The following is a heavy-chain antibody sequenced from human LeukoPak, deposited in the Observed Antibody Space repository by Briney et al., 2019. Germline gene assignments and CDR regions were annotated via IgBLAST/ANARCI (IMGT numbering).Heavy chain of an antibody. J-gene: IGHJ4*02. V-gene: IGHV1-2*02. CDR1: GYTFTDYY. Sequence: ASVKVSCKASGYTFTDYYMHWVRRAPGQGLEWTGWINPNSGGTRYAEKFQGRVTMTRDTSSSTAYMELSRLRYDDTAVYYCAKDYYDSSSYAFDYWGQGTLVTVSS. D-gene: IGHD3-22*01. CDR3: AKDYYDSSSYAFDY. CDR2: INPNSGGT.